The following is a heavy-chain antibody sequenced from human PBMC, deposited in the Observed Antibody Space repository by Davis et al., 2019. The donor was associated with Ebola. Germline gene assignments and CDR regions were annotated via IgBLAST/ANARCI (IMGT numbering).Heavy chain of an antibody. Sequence: PSETLSLTCTVSGGSISSSSYYWTWIRQPPGKGLEWIGEIHYSGSTNHNPSLKSRVTISVDTSKNQFSLNLTSVTTADTAVYYCARGLDQYKLGNIWGQGTLVTVSS. CDR3: ARGLDQYKLGNI. CDR1: GGSISSSSYY. CDR2: IHYSGST. V-gene: IGHV4-39*07. D-gene: IGHD7-27*01. J-gene: IGHJ4*02.